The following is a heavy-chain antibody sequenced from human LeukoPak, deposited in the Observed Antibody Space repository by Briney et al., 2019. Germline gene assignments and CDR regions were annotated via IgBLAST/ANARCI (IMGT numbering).Heavy chain of an antibody. CDR1: GYTLTELS. J-gene: IGHJ4*02. CDR2: FDPEDGET. V-gene: IGHV1-24*01. CDR3: ASMGRYCTGGVCYAPYYFDY. D-gene: IGHD2-8*02. Sequence: ASVKLSCKVSGYTLTELSMHWVRQAPGKGHERMGVFDPEDGETIYAQKFQGRVNMTEDTSTHTAYLELSSLRSEDTAVYYCASMGRYCTGGVCYAPYYFDYWGQGTLVTVSS.